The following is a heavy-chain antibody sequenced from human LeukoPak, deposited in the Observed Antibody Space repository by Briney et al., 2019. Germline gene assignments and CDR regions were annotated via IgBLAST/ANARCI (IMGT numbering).Heavy chain of an antibody. Sequence: PSETLSLTCAVYGGSFSGYYWSWIRQPPGKGLEWIGEINHSGSTNYNPSLKSRVTISVDTSKNQFSLKLSSVTAADTAVYYCARGFDSRSYPYYFDYWGQGTLVTVSS. J-gene: IGHJ4*02. CDR1: GGSFSGYY. D-gene: IGHD1-26*01. CDR3: ARGFDSRSYPYYFDY. V-gene: IGHV4-34*01. CDR2: INHSGST.